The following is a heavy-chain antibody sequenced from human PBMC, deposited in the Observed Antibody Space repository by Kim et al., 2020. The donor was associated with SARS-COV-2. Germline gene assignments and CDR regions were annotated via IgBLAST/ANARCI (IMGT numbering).Heavy chain of an antibody. CDR1: GGTFSSYA. D-gene: IGHD3-3*01. Sequence: SVKVSCKASGGTFSSYAISWVRQAPGQGLEWMGGIIPIFGTANYAQKFQGRVTITADESTSTAYMELSSLRSEDTAVYYCARSGWGGKGMGVAKEYYWGQGTLVTVSS. J-gene: IGHJ4*02. CDR2: IIPIFGTA. V-gene: IGHV1-69*13. CDR3: ARSGWGGKGMGVAKEYY.